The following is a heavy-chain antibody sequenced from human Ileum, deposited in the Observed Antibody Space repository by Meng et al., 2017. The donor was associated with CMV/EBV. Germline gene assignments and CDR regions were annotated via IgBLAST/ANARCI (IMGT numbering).Heavy chain of an antibody. CDR2: IYYSGST. V-gene: IGHV4-39*07. J-gene: IGHJ4*02. Sequence: QPQGAVPGTVKPAETLSPACIVSGGYISSSSSYWGWIRQPPGKGLEWIGSIYYSGSTYYNPSLKSRVTISVDTSKNQFSLKLSSVTAADTAVYYCARVGAMVRGPHFDYWGQGTLVTVSS. CDR3: ARVGAMVRGPHFDY. D-gene: IGHD3-10*01. CDR1: GGYISSSSSY.